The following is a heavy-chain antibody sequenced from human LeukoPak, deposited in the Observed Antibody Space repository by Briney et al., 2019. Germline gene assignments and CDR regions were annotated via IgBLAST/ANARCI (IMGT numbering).Heavy chain of an antibody. CDR3: AKDLSSSLYYFDY. V-gene: IGHV3-33*06. CDR2: IWYDGSNK. D-gene: IGHD6-6*01. Sequence: GGSLRLSRAASGFTFSSYGMHWVRQAPGKGLQWVAVIWYDGSNKYYADSVKGRFTISRDNSKNTPYLQMNSLRAEDTAAYYCAKDLSSSLYYFDYWGQGTLVTVSS. CDR1: GFTFSSYG. J-gene: IGHJ4*02.